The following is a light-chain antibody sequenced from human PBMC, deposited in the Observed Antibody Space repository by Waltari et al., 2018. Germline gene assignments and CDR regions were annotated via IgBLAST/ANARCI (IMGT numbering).Light chain of an antibody. CDR3: QAWDSSTAA. CDR1: KLGDKY. J-gene: IGLJ2*01. CDR2: QDS. Sequence: SYELTQPPSVSVSPGQTASITCSGDKLGDKYACWYQQKPGQSPGLGIYQDSKRPSGIPERFSGPNSGNTATLTISGTQAMDEADYYCQAWDSSTAAFGGGTKLTVL. V-gene: IGLV3-1*01.